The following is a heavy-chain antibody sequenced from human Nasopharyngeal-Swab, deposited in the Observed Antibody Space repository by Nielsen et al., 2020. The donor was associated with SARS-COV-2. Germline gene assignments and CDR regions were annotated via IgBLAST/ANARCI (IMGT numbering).Heavy chain of an antibody. CDR1: GFTFSSYA. Sequence: GGSLRLSCAASGFTFSSYAMHWVRQAPGKGLEWVAVISYDGSNKYYADSVKGRFTISRDNSKNTLYLQMSSLRAEDTAVYYCVKGAAAYYYGMDVWGQGTTVTVSS. D-gene: IGHD2-2*01. J-gene: IGHJ6*02. CDR3: VKGAAAYYYGMDV. V-gene: IGHV3-30*14. CDR2: ISYDGSNK.